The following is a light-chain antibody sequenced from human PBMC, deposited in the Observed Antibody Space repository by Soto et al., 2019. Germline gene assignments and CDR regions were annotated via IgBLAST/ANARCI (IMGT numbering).Light chain of an antibody. V-gene: IGLV2-23*02. CDR1: SSDVGSYNL. CDR2: EVS. J-gene: IGLJ2*01. Sequence: QSALTQPASVSGSPGQSITISCTGTSSDVGSYNLVSWYQQHPGKAPKLMIYEVSKRPSGVSNRFSGSKSGNTASLTISGLQADDEADYYCCSYAGSSTIVVFGGGTKVTVL. CDR3: CSYAGSSTIVV.